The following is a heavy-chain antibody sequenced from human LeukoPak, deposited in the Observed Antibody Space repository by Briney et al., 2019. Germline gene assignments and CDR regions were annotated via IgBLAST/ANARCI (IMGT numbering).Heavy chain of an antibody. J-gene: IGHJ4*02. Sequence: PSQTLSLTCTVSGGSISSGSYYWSWIRQPAGKGLEWIGRIYTSGSTNYNPSLKSRVTISVDTFKNQFSLKLSSVTAADTAVYYCAREILDYYDSSGYSVLDYWGQGTLVTVSS. CDR3: AREILDYYDSSGYSVLDY. CDR2: IYTSGST. D-gene: IGHD3-22*01. V-gene: IGHV4-61*02. CDR1: GGSISSGSYY.